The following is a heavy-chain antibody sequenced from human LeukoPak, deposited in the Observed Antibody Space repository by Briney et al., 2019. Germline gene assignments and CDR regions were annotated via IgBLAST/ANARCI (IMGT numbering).Heavy chain of an antibody. CDR2: ISSSSSYI. CDR3: ARGRIAAAATLFY. J-gene: IGHJ4*02. Sequence: GGSLRLSCAASGFTFSSYSMNWVRQAPGKGLEWVSSISSSSSYIYYADSVKGRFTISRDNAKNSLYLQMNSLRAEDTAVCYCARGRIAAAATLFYWGQGTLVTVSS. CDR1: GFTFSSYS. D-gene: IGHD6-13*01. V-gene: IGHV3-21*01.